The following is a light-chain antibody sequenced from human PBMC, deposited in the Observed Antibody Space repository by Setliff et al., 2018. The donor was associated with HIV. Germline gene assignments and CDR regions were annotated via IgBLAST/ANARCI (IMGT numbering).Light chain of an antibody. CDR3: GTWERSPERSLDTGI. CDR1: TSNIGSND. V-gene: IGLV1-51*01. Sequence: QSVLTQPPSVSAAPGKKVTISCSGGTSNIGSNDVFWYQQLPGAAPKLLIYDDDKRPSGIPDRFSGSKSGTSATLAISGLQTGDEADYYCGTWERSPERSLDTGIFGGGTKVTVL. CDR2: DDD. J-gene: IGLJ2*01.